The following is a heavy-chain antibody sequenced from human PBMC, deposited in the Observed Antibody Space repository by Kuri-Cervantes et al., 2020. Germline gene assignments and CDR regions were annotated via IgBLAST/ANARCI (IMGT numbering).Heavy chain of an antibody. CDR3: ARGGYCSGGSCYSGRIDY. D-gene: IGHD2-15*01. J-gene: IGHJ4*02. Sequence: GESLKISCAASGFTFSSYGMHWVRQAPGKGLEWVAVISYDGSNKYYADSVKGRFTISRDNSKNTLYLQMNSLRAEDTAVYYCARGGYCSGGSCYSGRIDYWGQGTLVTVSS. V-gene: IGHV3-30*03. CDR1: GFTFSSYG. CDR2: ISYDGSNK.